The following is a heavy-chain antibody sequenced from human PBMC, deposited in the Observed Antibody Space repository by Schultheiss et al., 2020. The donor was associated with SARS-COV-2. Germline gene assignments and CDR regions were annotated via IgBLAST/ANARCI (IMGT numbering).Heavy chain of an antibody. V-gene: IGHV4-61*08. CDR1: GGSISSGGYS. CDR2: IYYSGST. D-gene: IGHD3-10*01. CDR3: ARFGPFDY. J-gene: IGHJ4*02. Sequence: SETLSLTCAVSGGSISSGGYSWSWIRQPPGKGLEWIGYIYYSGSTNYNPSLKSRVTISVDTSKNQFSLKLSSVTAADTAVYYCARFGPFDYWGQGTLVTVSS.